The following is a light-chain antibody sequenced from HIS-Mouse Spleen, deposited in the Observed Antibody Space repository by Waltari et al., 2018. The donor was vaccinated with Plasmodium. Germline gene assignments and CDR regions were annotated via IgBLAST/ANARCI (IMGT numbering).Light chain of an antibody. CDR2: KES. CDR3: QQYNSYSWT. CDR1: QSISSW. Sequence: DIQMTQSPSTLSASVGARVTITCRASQSISSWWAWYQHKPGKAPKLLIYKESSLESGVPSRCSGSGSGTEFTLTISSLQPDDFATYYCQQYNSYSWTFGQGTKVEIK. V-gene: IGKV1-5*03. J-gene: IGKJ1*01.